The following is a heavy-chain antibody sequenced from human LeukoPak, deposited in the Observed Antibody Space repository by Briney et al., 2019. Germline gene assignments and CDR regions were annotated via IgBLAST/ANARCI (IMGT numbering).Heavy chain of an antibody. CDR1: GGSFSGYY. D-gene: IGHD2-2*01. J-gene: IGHJ5*02. CDR3: ARIIGYCSSTSCYLSRFDP. V-gene: IGHV4-34*01. CDR2: INHSGST. Sequence: SETLSLTCAVYGGSFSGYYWSWIRQPPGKGLEWIGEINHSGSTNYNPSLKSRVTISVDTSKNQFSLKLSSVTAADTAVYYCARIIGYCSSTSCYLSRFDPWGQGTLVTVSS.